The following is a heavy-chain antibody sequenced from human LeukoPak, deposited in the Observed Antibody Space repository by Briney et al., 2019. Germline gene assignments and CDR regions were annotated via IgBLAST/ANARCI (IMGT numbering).Heavy chain of an antibody. CDR3: ASGRIVGATSSLSG. Sequence: SETLSLTCTVSGGSISSSSYYWGWIRQPPGKGLEWIGSIYYSGSTYYNPSLKSRVTISVDTSKNQFSLKLSSVTAADTAVYYCASGRIVGATSSLSGWGQGTLVTVSS. J-gene: IGHJ4*02. CDR2: IYYSGST. V-gene: IGHV4-39*07. D-gene: IGHD1-26*01. CDR1: GGSISSSSYY.